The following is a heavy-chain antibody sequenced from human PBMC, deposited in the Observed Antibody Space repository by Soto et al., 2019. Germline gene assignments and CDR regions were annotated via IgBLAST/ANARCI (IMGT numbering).Heavy chain of an antibody. CDR3: ARHRWKVLMAYH. V-gene: IGHV4-39*01. Sequence: PSETLSLTCTVSGGSISSSSYYWGWIRQPPGKGLEWIGSIYYSGSTYYNPSLKSRVTISVDTSKNQFSLKLSSVTAADTAVYYCARHRWKVLMAYHWGQGTLVTVSS. D-gene: IGHD2-8*01. J-gene: IGHJ4*02. CDR1: GGSISSSSYY. CDR2: IYYSGST.